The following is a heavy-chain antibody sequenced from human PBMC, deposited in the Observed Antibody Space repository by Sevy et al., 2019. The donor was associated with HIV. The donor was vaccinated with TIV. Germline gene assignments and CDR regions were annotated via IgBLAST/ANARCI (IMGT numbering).Heavy chain of an antibody. V-gene: IGHV3-7*03. CDR3: ARDCNSRTCLWGLDV. CDR1: VFTFHTYW. J-gene: IGHJ6*02. D-gene: IGHD1-26*01. Sequence: GGSLRLSCVASVFTFHTYWMSWVRQAPGKGLEWVAHIKVDGSEIYYVDSVKGRFTISRDNAKNSLYLQMNSLRVEDTGVYYCARDCNSRTCLWGLDVWGQGTTVTVSS. CDR2: IKVDGSEI.